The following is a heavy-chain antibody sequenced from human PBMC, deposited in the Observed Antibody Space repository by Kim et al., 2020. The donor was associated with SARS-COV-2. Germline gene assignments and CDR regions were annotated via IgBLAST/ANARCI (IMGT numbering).Heavy chain of an antibody. J-gene: IGHJ6*02. V-gene: IGHV3-30*18. D-gene: IGHD6-13*01. CDR3: AKDVISSSWYPQYYYYGMDV. CDR2: ISYDGSNK. Sequence: GGSLRLSCAASGFTFSSYGMHWVRQAPGKGLEWVAVISYDGSNKYYADPVKGRFTISRDNSKNTLYLQMNSLRAEDTAVYYCAKDVISSSWYPQYYYYGMDVWGQGTTVTVSS. CDR1: GFTFSSYG.